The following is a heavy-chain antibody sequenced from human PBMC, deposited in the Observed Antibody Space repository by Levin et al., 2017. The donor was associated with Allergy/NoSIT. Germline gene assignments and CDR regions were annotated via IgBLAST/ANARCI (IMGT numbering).Heavy chain of an antibody. V-gene: IGHV3-30-3*01. Sequence: GGSLRLSCAASGFTFSSYAMHWVRQAPGKGLEWVAVISYDGSNKYYADSVKGRFTISRDNSKNTLHLQMNSLRAEDTAVYYCARGAWRGYSGYDTFDYWGQGTLVTVSS. CDR2: ISYDGSNK. D-gene: IGHD5-12*01. CDR3: ARGAWRGYSGYDTFDY. CDR1: GFTFSSYA. J-gene: IGHJ4*02.